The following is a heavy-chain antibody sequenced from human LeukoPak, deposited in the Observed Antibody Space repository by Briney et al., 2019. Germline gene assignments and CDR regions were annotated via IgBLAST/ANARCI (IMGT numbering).Heavy chain of an antibody. CDR3: ARDIVVVPLVMGWFDP. J-gene: IGHJ5*02. Sequence: GGSLRLSCAACGFTFSSYDMHWVRQTTGKGLEWVSPIGAAGDTYYPGSVKGQFTISRENAKNSLFLQMNSLRAEDTAVYYCARDIVVVPLVMGWFDPWGQGTLVTVSS. D-gene: IGHD2-2*01. CDR1: GFTFSSYD. V-gene: IGHV3-13*03. CDR2: IGAAGDT.